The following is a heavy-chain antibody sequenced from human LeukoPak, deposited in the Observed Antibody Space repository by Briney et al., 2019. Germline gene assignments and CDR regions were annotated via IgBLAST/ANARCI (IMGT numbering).Heavy chain of an antibody. CDR1: GFTFSSYA. CDR2: ISGSGGST. CDR3: AKDPTHYRVWDYYETIGLSY. D-gene: IGHD3-22*01. Sequence: PGGSLRLSCAASGFTFSSYAMSWVRQAPGKGLEWVSAISGSGGSTYYADSVKGRFTISRDNSKNTLYLQMNSLRAEDTAVYYCAKDPTHYRVWDYYETIGLSYWGQGTLVTVSS. J-gene: IGHJ4*02. V-gene: IGHV3-23*01.